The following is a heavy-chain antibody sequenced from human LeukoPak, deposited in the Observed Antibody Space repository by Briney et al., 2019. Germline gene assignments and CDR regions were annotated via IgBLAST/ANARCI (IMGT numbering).Heavy chain of an antibody. Sequence: GGSLRLSCAASGFTFSSYGMHWVRQAPGKGLEWVAFIRSDGSNKYYADSVKGRFTISRDNSKLYLQMNSLRAEDTAVYYCAKDHLKSVRLVRHAFDIWGQGTMVTVSS. J-gene: IGHJ3*02. CDR2: IRSDGSNK. CDR1: GFTFSSYG. V-gene: IGHV3-30*02. D-gene: IGHD6-19*01. CDR3: AKDHLKSVRLVRHAFDI.